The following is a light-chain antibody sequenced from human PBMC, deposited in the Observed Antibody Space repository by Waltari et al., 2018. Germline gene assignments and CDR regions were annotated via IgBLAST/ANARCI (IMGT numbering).Light chain of an antibody. V-gene: IGKV3-20*01. CDR2: GAS. J-gene: IGKJ2*01. CDR1: QSLRNSY. Sequence: EIVLTQSPGTLYLSPGERATLSCRVSQSLRNSYLAWYQQKPGQAPRLLIYGASSRATGIPDRFSGSGSGTDFTLTISRLEPEDFAVYYCQQYGSSISYTFGQGTKLEIK. CDR3: QQYGSSISYT.